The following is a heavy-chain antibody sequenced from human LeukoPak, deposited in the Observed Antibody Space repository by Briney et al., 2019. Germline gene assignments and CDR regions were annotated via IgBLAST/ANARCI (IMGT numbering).Heavy chain of an antibody. V-gene: IGHV3-21*01. CDR2: ISSSSSHI. CDR1: GFTFSTYS. CDR3: ARRDYSQVGPYDY. Sequence: NPGGSLRLSCAASGFTFSTYSMNWVRQAPGKGLEWVSSISSSSSHIYYADSVKGRFTISRDNAKNSLYLQMNSLRAEDTAVYYCARRDYSQVGPYDYWGQGTLVTVSS. J-gene: IGHJ4*02. D-gene: IGHD4-11*01.